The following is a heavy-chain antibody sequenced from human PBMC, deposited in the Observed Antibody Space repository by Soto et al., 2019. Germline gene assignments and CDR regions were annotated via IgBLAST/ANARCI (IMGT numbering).Heavy chain of an antibody. CDR3: ARVVPHWDYYVSGSYEQHYVRDA. D-gene: IGHD3-10*01. Sequence: ASVQVSCKASGYTFTSYGISWVRQAPGQGLEWMGWISAYNGNTNYAQKLQGRVTMTTDTSTSTAYMELRSLRSDDTAVYYCARVVPHWDYYVSGSYEQHYVRDASGQGSTVTV. V-gene: IGHV1-18*04. J-gene: IGHJ6*01. CDR1: GYTFTSYG. CDR2: ISAYNGNT.